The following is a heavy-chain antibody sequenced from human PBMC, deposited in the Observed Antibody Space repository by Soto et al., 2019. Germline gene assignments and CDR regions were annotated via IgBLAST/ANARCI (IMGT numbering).Heavy chain of an antibody. CDR3: GSGDWENLFDP. Sequence: SETLSLTCTVSGGSISSSSYYWGWIRQPPGKGLEWIGSIYYSGSTYYNPSLKSRVTISVDRSKNQFSLKLSSVTAADTAVYYCGSGDWENLFDPWGQGTLVTVSS. J-gene: IGHJ5*02. CDR1: GGSISSSSYY. V-gene: IGHV4-39*07. CDR2: IYYSGST. D-gene: IGHD2-21*01.